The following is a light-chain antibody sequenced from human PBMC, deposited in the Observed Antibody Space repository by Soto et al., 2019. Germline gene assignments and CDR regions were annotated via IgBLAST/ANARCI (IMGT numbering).Light chain of an antibody. CDR2: GAS. CDR3: QQYNNWPPWT. V-gene: IGKV3-15*01. CDR1: QSVSTN. J-gene: IGKJ1*01. Sequence: IVMTQSPATLSVSPGERATLSCRASQSVSTNLAWYQHKPGQAPRLLIHGASTRATGIPARFSGSGSGTEFTLTISNRQSEDFAVYYCQQYNNWPPWTFGQGTKVEIK.